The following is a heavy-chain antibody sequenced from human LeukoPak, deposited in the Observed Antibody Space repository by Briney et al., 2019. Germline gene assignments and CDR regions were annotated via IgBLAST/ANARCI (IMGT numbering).Heavy chain of an antibody. Sequence: GASVKVSCKASGGTFSSYAISWVRQAPGQGLEWMGRIIPILGIANYAQKFQGRVTITADKSTSTAYMELSSLRSEDTAVYYCARLEAPDGYTYYYYYGMDVWGQGTTVTVSS. CDR3: ARLEAPDGYTYYYYYGMDV. CDR1: GGTFSSYA. J-gene: IGHJ6*02. D-gene: IGHD5-24*01. V-gene: IGHV1-69*04. CDR2: IIPILGIA.